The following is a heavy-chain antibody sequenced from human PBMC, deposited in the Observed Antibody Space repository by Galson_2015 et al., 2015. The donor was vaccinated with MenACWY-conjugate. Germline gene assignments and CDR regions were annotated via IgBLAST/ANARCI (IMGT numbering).Heavy chain of an antibody. V-gene: IGHV3-11*05. CDR2: ITSGSSYT. D-gene: IGHD4/OR15-4a*01. CDR3: ARGWGSGAGCFIDY. Sequence: SLRLSCAASGFTFSDYYMRWVRQAPGKGLEWVSYITSGSSYTNYADSVRGRFTISRDNAKNTLYLQMNSLSAEDTAVYYCARGWGSGAGCFIDYWGRGTLVTVSS. J-gene: IGHJ4*02. CDR1: GFTFSDYY.